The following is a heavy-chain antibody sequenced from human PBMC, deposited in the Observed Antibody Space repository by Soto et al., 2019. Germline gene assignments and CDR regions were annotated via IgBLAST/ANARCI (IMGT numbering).Heavy chain of an antibody. CDR2: ISSSSTI. V-gene: IGHV3-48*02. J-gene: IGHJ4*02. CDR1: GFTFSSYS. Sequence: EVQLVESGGGLVQPGGSLRLSCAASGFTFSSYSMNWVRQAPGKGLEWVSYISSSSTIYYADSVKGRFTISRDNAKNSLYLQMNSLRDEDTAVYYCVTYYYDSSGYPDYWGQGTLVTVSS. D-gene: IGHD3-22*01. CDR3: VTYYYDSSGYPDY.